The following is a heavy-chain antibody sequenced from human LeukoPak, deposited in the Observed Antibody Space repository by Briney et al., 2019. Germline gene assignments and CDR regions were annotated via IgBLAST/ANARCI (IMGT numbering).Heavy chain of an antibody. CDR2: IHKDGSAK. J-gene: IGHJ4*02. V-gene: IGHV3-7*01. Sequence: GWSLRLSCGASGFPFSGYWMSWVRQAPGKGLEWVANIHKDGSAKRYVDSVKGRFTISRDNAKSSLYLQMNSLRDEDTAVYYCTRDRGFGADDYWGQGSLVSVSS. CDR3: TRDRGFGADDY. D-gene: IGHD3-10*01. CDR1: GFPFSGYW.